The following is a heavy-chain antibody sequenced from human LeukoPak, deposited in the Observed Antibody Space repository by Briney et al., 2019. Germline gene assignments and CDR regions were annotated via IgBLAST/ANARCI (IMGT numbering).Heavy chain of an antibody. CDR3: ARGRLWFGEQ. D-gene: IGHD3-10*01. J-gene: IGHJ4*02. V-gene: IGHV4-34*01. Sequence: SETLSLTCTVSGGSINIYYWSWIRQPPGKGLEWIGEINHSGSTNYNPSLKSRVTISVDTSKNQFSLKLSSVTAADTAVYYCARGRLWFGEQWGQGTLVTVSS. CDR2: INHSGST. CDR1: GGSINIYY.